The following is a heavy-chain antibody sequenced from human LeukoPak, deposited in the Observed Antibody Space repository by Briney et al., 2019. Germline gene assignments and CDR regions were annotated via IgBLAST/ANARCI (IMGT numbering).Heavy chain of an antibody. D-gene: IGHD6-13*01. CDR2: ISGSGGST. CDR3: ARDKGYSSSRVLLYFDY. Sequence: GGSLRLSCAASGFTFSSYAMSWVRQAPGKGLEWVSAISGSGGSTYYADSVKGRFTISRDNAKNSLYLQMNSLRAEDTAVYYCARDKGYSSSRVLLYFDYWGQGTLVTVSS. J-gene: IGHJ4*02. CDR1: GFTFSSYA. V-gene: IGHV3-23*01.